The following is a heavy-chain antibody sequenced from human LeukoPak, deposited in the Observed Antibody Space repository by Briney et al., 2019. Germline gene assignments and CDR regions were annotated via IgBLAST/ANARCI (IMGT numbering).Heavy chain of an antibody. CDR2: ISYDGSNK. D-gene: IGHD3-9*01. CDR3: ARDDLTGEMDY. J-gene: IGHJ4*02. V-gene: IGHV3-30*04. Sequence: GRSLRLSCAASGFTFSSYAMHWVRQAPGKGLEWVAVISYDGSNKYHADSVKGRFTISRDNSKNTLYLQMNSLRAEDTAVYYCARDDLTGEMDYWGQGTLVTVSS. CDR1: GFTFSSYA.